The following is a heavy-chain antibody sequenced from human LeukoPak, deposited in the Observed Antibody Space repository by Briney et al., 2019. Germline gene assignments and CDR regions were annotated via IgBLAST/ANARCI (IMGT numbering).Heavy chain of an antibody. J-gene: IGHJ4*02. CDR2: IRSRGGTI. CDR3: ARASSGGSCYSY. D-gene: IGHD2-15*01. Sequence: GGSLRLSCAASGFMFSSYEMNWVRQAPGKGLEWVSYIRSRGGTIYYADSVKGRFTISRDNSKNTLYLQMNSLRAEDTAVYYCARASSGGSCYSYWGQGTLVTVSS. V-gene: IGHV3-48*03. CDR1: GFMFSSYE.